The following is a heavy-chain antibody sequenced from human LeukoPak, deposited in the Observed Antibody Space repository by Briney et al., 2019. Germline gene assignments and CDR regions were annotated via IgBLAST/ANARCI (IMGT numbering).Heavy chain of an antibody. CDR2: VYYRGST. V-gene: IGHV4-30-2*03. CDR3: ARILHYYYGMDV. J-gene: IGHJ6*02. Sequence: SQTLSLTCAVSGGSISSGGYSWSWIRQPPGKGLEWIGSVYYRGSTYYNPSLRSRLTISVDTSKNQFSLKLSSVTAADTAVYYCARILHYYYGMDVWGQGTTVTVSS. CDR1: GGSISSGGYS. D-gene: IGHD2-15*01.